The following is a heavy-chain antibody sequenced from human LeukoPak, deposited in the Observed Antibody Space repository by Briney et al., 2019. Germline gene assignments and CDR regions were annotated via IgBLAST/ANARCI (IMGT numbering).Heavy chain of an antibody. CDR3: ARDHYNVFDY. J-gene: IGHJ4*02. V-gene: IGHV3-7*03. D-gene: IGHD1-1*01. CDR1: GLTFSSHW. CDR2: IKQDGSEK. Sequence: PGGSLRLSCAASGLTFSSHWMHWVRQAPGKGLEWVANIKQDGSEKYYVDSVKGRFTISRDNAKNSLYLQMNSLRAEDTAVYYCARDHYNVFDYWGQGTLVTVSS.